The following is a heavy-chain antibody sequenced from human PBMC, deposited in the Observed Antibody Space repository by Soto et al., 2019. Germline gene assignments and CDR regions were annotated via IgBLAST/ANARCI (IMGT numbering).Heavy chain of an antibody. D-gene: IGHD3-3*01. CDR1: GFNLSHPW. V-gene: IGHV3-15*01. Sequence: EVQLVQSGGGLVKPGGSLRLSCAASGFNLSHPWMTWVRQAAGKGLEWVGRIKSETDGGTADYAAPVKGRITISRDDSKYTVYLQMNSLKTVDTALYYCTTGIYYDLLSGYHDVAYWGQGNLVTVSS. CDR3: TTGIYYDLLSGYHDVAY. CDR2: IKSETDGGTA. J-gene: IGHJ4*02.